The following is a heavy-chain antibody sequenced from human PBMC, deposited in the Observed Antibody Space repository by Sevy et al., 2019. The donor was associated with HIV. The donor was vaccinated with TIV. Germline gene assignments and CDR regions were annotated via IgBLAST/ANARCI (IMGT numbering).Heavy chain of an antibody. CDR3: ARFLSTSYYYNAMDV. D-gene: IGHD3-10*01. Sequence: ASVKVSCRASGYTFTYYDINWVRQATGQGLEWMGWMSPNSGNTGYAQKFQGRVTMTRNTSISTAYMELSSLRSEDTAVYYCARFLSTSYYYNAMDVWGQGTTVTVSS. V-gene: IGHV1-8*01. J-gene: IGHJ6*02. CDR2: MSPNSGNT. CDR1: GYTFTYYD.